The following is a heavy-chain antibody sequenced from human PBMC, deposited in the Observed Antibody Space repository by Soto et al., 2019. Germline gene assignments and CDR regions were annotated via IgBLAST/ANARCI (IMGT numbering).Heavy chain of an antibody. CDR2: ISSGSSTK. CDR1: GFTFSSYS. D-gene: IGHD6-19*01. V-gene: IGHV3-48*02. CDR3: ARRGIAVAGLDY. J-gene: IGHJ4*02. Sequence: GGSLRLSCAASGFTFSSYSMNWVRQTPGKGLEWVSYISSGSSTKYYADSVRGRFTISRDSAKNSLYLQMNSLRDEDTAVYYCARRGIAVAGLDYWGQGTLVTVSS.